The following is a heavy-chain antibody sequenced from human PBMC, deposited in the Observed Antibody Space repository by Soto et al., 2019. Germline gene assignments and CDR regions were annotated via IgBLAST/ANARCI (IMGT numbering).Heavy chain of an antibody. V-gene: IGHV3-9*01. CDR1: GFTFDDYA. D-gene: IGHD4-17*01. CDR2: ISWNSGSI. Sequence: EVQLVESGGGLVQPGRSLRLSCAASGFTFDDYAMHWVRQAPGKGLEWVSGISWNSGSIGYADSVKGRFIISRDNAKNSLYLQMNSLRAEDTALYYCAKDIGGDYVTEGYFDYWGQGTLVTVSS. CDR3: AKDIGGDYVTEGYFDY. J-gene: IGHJ4*02.